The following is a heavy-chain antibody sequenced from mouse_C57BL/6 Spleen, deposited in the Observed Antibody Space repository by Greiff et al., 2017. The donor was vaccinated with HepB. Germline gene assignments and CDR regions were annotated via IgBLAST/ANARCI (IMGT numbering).Heavy chain of an antibody. D-gene: IGHD1-1*01. CDR1: GYTFTSYW. V-gene: IGHV1-50*01. Sequence: QVQLQQPGAELVKPGASVKLSCKASGYTFTSYWMQWVKQRPGQGLEWIGEIDPSDSYTNYNQKFKGKATFTVDTSSSTAYMQLSSLTSEDSAVYYCARWDYYGSSSYAMDYWGQGTSVTVSS. CDR2: IDPSDSYT. J-gene: IGHJ4*01. CDR3: ARWDYYGSSSYAMDY.